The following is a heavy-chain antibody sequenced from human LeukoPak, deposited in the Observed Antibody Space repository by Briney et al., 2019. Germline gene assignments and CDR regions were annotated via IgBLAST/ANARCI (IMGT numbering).Heavy chain of an antibody. J-gene: IGHJ4*02. V-gene: IGHV1-2*06. CDR1: GYTFTGYY. CDR2: INPNSGGT. Sequence: GASVKVSCKASGYTFTGYYMHWVRQAPGQRLEWMGRINPNSGGTNYAQKFQGRVTMTRDTSISTAYMELSRLRSDDTAVYYCARVGSRDGYNYYGYWGQGTLVTVSS. D-gene: IGHD5-24*01. CDR3: ARVGSRDGYNYYGY.